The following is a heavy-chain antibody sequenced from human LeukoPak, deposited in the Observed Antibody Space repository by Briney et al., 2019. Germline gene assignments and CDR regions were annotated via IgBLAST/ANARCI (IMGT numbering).Heavy chain of an antibody. J-gene: IGHJ5*02. CDR2: ISSSSSYI. D-gene: IGHD1-26*01. CDR3: ARAGGNWFDP. V-gene: IGHV3-21*01. Sequence: PGGSLRLSCAASGFTFSSYSMNWVRQAPGKGLEWVSSISSSSSYIYYADSVKGRFTISRDNAKNPLYLQMNSLRAEDTAVYYCARAGGNWFDPWGQGTLVTVSS. CDR1: GFTFSSYS.